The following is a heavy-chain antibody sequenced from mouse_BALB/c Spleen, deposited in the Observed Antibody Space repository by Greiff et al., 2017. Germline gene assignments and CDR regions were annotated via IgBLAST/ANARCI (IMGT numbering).Heavy chain of an antibody. CDR3: TRGYDGFAY. CDR2: IYPSDSYT. D-gene: IGHD2-14*01. V-gene: IGHV1-69*02. J-gene: IGHJ3*01. CDR1: GYTFTSYW. Sequence: VQLQQSGAELVRPGASVKLSCKASGYTFTSYWINWVKQRPGQGLEWIGNIYPSDSYTNYNQKFKDKATLTVDKSSSTAYMQLSSPTSEDSAVYYCTRGYDGFAYWGQGTLVTVSA.